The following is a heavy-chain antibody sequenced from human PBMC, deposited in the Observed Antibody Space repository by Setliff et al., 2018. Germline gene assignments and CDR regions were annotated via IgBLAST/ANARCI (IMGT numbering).Heavy chain of an antibody. CDR3: AREGDYYGPPRSYMDV. CDR1: GFTFSSSW. D-gene: IGHD3-10*01. J-gene: IGHJ6*03. V-gene: IGHV3-74*01. CDR2: FKSDGSDT. Sequence: HPGGSLRLSCVASGFTFSSSWMHWVRQAPGKGLVWVSRFKSDGSDTTYADSVKGRFTISRDNSKNSLYLQMDSLRPEDTAVYYCAREGDYYGPPRSYMDVWGKGTTVTVSS.